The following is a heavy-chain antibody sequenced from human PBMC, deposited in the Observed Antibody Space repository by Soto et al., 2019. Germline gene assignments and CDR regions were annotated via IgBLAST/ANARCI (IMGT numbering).Heavy chain of an antibody. V-gene: IGHV3-23*01. D-gene: IGHD3-3*01. CDR1: GFTFSSYA. Sequence: GGSLRLSCAASGFTFSSYAMSWVRQAPGKGLEWVSAISGSGGSTYYADSVKGRFTISRDNAKNTLYLQMNSLRAEDTAVYYCAKDRGICDAFDIWGQGTMVTVSS. CDR2: ISGSGGST. CDR3: AKDRGICDAFDI. J-gene: IGHJ3*02.